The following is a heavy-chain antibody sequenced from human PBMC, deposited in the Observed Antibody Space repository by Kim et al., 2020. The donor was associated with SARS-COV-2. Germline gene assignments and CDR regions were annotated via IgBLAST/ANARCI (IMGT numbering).Heavy chain of an antibody. CDR3: ARTGYYGSGSYTEEAFDI. J-gene: IGHJ3*02. D-gene: IGHD3-10*01. CDR2: IWYDGSNK. V-gene: IGHV3-33*01. CDR1: GFTFSSYG. Sequence: GGSLRLSCAASGFTFSSYGMHWVRQAPGKGLEWVAVIWYDGSNKYYADSVKGRFTISRDNSKNTLYLQMNSLRAEDTAVYYCARTGYYGSGSYTEEAFDIWGQGTMVTVSS.